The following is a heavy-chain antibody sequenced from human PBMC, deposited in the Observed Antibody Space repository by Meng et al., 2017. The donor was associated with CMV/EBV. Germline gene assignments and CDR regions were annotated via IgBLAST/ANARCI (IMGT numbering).Heavy chain of an antibody. J-gene: IGHJ5*02. Sequence: ASVKVSCKASGGTFSSYAISWVRQAPGQGLEWMGNINPKSGATTYARKFRGRVAMTRDTSLTTAYMELNRLTSDDTATYYCARSLEYSSLFGIDPWGQGTLVTVSS. CDR1: GGTFSSYA. CDR3: ARSLEYSSLFGIDP. D-gene: IGHD2/OR15-2a*01. V-gene: IGHV1-2*02. CDR2: INPKSGAT.